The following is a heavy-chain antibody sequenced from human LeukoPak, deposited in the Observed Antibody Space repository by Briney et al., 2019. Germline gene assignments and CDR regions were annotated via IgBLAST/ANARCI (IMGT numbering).Heavy chain of an antibody. CDR2: INHSGST. CDR1: GGSFSGYS. D-gene: IGHD2-21*01. J-gene: IGHJ4*02. V-gene: IGHV4-34*01. Sequence: PSETLSLTCGVYGGSFSGYSWSWIRQPPGKGLEWIGEINHSGSTNYNPSLKSRVTISVDRSKNQFSLKLSSVTAADTAVYYCARSIFKGPFDYWGQGTLVTVSS. CDR3: ARSIFKGPFDY.